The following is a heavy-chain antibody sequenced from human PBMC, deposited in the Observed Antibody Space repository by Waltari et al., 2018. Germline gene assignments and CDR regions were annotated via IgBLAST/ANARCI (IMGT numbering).Heavy chain of an antibody. CDR2: INHSGSN. J-gene: IGHJ4*02. D-gene: IGHD6-6*01. CDR3: ARDWSIAARGSFDY. Sequence: QVQLQESGPGLVKPSETLSLTCTVSGYSLSSGYYWGWIRRPPGKGRGGMGSINHSGSNYYNPYHKGRVTISVDTSKNQFSLKLSFVTAADTAVYYCARDWSIAARGSFDYWGQGTLVTVSS. CDR1: GYSLSSGYY. V-gene: IGHV4-38-2*02.